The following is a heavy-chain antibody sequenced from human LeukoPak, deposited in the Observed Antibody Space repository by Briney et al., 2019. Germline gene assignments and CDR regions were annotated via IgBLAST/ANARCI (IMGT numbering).Heavy chain of an antibody. V-gene: IGHV1-46*01. CDR2: INPSGGST. Sequence: ASVKVSCKASGYTFTSYYMHWVRQAPGQGLEWMGIINPSGGSTSYAQKFQGRVTMTRDTSTSTVYMELSRLRSDDTAVYYCARDLYGAAAARIWGQGTLVTVSS. CDR3: ARDLYGAAAARI. CDR1: GYTFTSYY. D-gene: IGHD6-13*01. J-gene: IGHJ4*02.